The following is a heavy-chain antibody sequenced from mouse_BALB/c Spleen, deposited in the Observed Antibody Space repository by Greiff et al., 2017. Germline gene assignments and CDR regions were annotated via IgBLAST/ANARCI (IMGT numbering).Heavy chain of an antibody. CDR3: ARYDYDDGYYAMDY. V-gene: IGHV1-9*01. J-gene: IGHJ4*01. CDR1: GYTFSSYW. CDR2: ILPGSGST. D-gene: IGHD2-4*01. Sequence: QVQLKQSGAELMKPGASVKISCKATGYTFSSYWIEWVKQRPGHGLEWIGEILPGSGSTNYNEKFKGKATFTADTSSNTAYMQLSSLTSEDSAVYYCARYDYDDGYYAMDYWGQGTSVTVSS.